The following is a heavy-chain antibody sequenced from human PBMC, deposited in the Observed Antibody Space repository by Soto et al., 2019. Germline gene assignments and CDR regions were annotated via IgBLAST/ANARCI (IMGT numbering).Heavy chain of an antibody. CDR2: INHSGST. CDR3: AITPLTYYYGSGIRKGWFDP. Sequence: SETLSLTCAVYGGSFSGYYWSWIRQPPGKGLEWIGEINHSGSTNYNPSLKSRVTISVDTSKNQFSLKLSPVTAADTAVYYCAITPLTYYYGSGIRKGWFDPWGQGTLVTVSS. J-gene: IGHJ5*02. V-gene: IGHV4-34*01. D-gene: IGHD3-10*01. CDR1: GGSFSGYY.